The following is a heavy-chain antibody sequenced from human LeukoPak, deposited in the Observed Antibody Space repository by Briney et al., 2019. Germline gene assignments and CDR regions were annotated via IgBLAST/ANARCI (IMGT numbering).Heavy chain of an antibody. CDR1: GFTFSSYS. D-gene: IGHD2-2*01. V-gene: IGHV3-48*01. J-gene: IGHJ4*02. CDR3: AKDEKRYCSSTSCPIPDY. Sequence: GGSLRLSCAASGFTFSSYSMNWVRQAPGKGLEWVSYISSSSSTIYYADSVKGRFTISRDNSKNTLYLQMNSLRAEDTAVYYCAKDEKRYCSSTSCPIPDYWGQGTLVTVSS. CDR2: ISSSSSTI.